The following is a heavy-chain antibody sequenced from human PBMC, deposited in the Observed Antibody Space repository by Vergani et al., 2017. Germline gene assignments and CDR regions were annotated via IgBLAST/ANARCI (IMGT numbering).Heavy chain of an antibody. V-gene: IGHV1-69*04. CDR2: IIPILGIA. Sequence: QVQLVQSGAEVKKPGSSVKVSCKASGGTFSSYAISWVRQAPGQGLEWMGRIIPILGIANYAQKYQGRVTMTRDTSTSTVYMELSSLRSEDTAVYYCARGIVGASDPWGQGTLVTVSS. D-gene: IGHD1-26*01. CDR3: ARGIVGASDP. J-gene: IGHJ5*02. CDR1: GGTFSSYA.